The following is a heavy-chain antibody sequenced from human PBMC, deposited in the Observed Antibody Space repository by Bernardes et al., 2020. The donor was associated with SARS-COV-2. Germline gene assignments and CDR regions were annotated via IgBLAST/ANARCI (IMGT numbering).Heavy chain of an antibody. CDR3: ARDAYYYGMDV. CDR1: GLTYSSYA. CDR2: INPSGDFT. V-gene: IGHV3-23*01. J-gene: IGHJ6*02. Sequence: GGSLRLSCGASGLTYSSYAMSWVRQAPGKGLEWVSAINPSGDFTVHADSVKGRFTISRDNSKNTLYLQMNSLRAEDTAVYYCARDAYYYGMDVWGQGTTVTVSS.